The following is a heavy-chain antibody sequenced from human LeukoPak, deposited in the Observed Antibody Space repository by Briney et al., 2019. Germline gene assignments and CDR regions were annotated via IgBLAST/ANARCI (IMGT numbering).Heavy chain of an antibody. CDR2: IYTSGST. D-gene: IGHD2-15*01. J-gene: IGHJ3*02. V-gene: IGHV4-61*02. Sequence: SETLSLTCTVSGGSISSGSYYWSWIRQPAGKGLEWIGRIYTSGSTNYNPSLKSRVTISVDTSKNQFSLKLSSVTAADTAVYYCARDSLLLDAFDIWGQGTTVTVSS. CDR1: GGSISSGSYY. CDR3: ARDSLLLDAFDI.